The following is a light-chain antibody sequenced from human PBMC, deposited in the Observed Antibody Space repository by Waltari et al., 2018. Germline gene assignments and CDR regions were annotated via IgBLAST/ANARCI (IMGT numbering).Light chain of an antibody. Sequence: QRLVHTDGISYLNWYHQRPGPAPRRLISKVSNRDSGVPDRFSGSGSGTDFTLMISSVEAVDVGVYFCMQATPLPVTFGQGTRLEIK. CDR2: KVS. V-gene: IGKV2-30*02. CDR1: QRLVHTDGISY. CDR3: MQATPLPVT. J-gene: IGKJ5*01.